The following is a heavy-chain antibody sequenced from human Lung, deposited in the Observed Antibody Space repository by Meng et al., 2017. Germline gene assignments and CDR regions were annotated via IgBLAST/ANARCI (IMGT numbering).Heavy chain of an antibody. J-gene: IGHJ2*01. V-gene: IGHV4-30-4*01. CDR3: ARGQKGYFDL. Sequence: QVHLQESGPGLVKPSQTLSLTCIVSGGSISSSNYYWSWIRQPPGKGLEWSGHIYNSGSTYYNPSLKSRITISVDTSKNQFSLKLSSVTAADTAVYYCARGQKGYFDLWGRGTLVTVSS. CDR1: GGSISSSNYY. CDR2: IYNSGST.